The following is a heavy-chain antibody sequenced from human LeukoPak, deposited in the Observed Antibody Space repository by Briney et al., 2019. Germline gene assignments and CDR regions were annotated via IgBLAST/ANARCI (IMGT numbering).Heavy chain of an antibody. Sequence: PSETLSLTCTVSGGSISSYYWSWIRQPPGKGLEWIGYIYYSGSTNYNPSLKSRVTISVDTSKNQFSLKLSSVTAADTAVYYCARHGSSYSFDCWGQGTLVTVSS. V-gene: IGHV4-59*01. J-gene: IGHJ4*02. CDR3: ARHGSSYSFDC. D-gene: IGHD6-13*01. CDR1: GGSISSYY. CDR2: IYYSGST.